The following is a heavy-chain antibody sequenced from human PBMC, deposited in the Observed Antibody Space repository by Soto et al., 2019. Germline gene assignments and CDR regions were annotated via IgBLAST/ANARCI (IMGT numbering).Heavy chain of an antibody. J-gene: IGHJ5*02. CDR1: GYTFTGYY. Sequence: QVQLVQSGAEVKKPGASVKVSCKASGYTFTGYYMHWVRQAPVQGLEWMGWINPNSGGTNYAQKLQGRATMSRDTTISTEYMELSRMRFDDTAVYYCARAGGMGRTSSGWYWWFDPWGQGTLVTVSS. D-gene: IGHD6-19*01. CDR3: ARAGGMGRTSSGWYWWFDP. V-gene: IGHV1-2*02. CDR2: INPNSGGT.